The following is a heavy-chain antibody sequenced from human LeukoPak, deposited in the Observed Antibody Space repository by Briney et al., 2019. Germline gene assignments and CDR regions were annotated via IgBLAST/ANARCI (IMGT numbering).Heavy chain of an antibody. CDR2: IYHSGST. Sequence: SEALSLTCAVSGGSISSSNWWSWVRQPPGKGLEWIGEIYHSGSTNYNPSLKSRVTISVDKSKNQFSLKLGSVTAADTAVYYCARERAAAGTRLDYWGQGTLVTVSS. CDR1: GGSISSSNW. V-gene: IGHV4-4*02. D-gene: IGHD6-13*01. J-gene: IGHJ4*02. CDR3: ARERAAAGTRLDY.